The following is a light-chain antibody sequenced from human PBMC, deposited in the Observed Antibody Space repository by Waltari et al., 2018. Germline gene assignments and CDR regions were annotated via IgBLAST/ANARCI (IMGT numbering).Light chain of an antibody. J-gene: IGLJ2*01. Sequence: SALTQPASVSASPGQAITIACTGSTRDVDFYDRLPWYQHHPAKAPKPLIYEVTKRPSGVTNHFSGSKSGNTASLTISGRQAEDEADYFCCSYAGSNTRVFGGGTKLTVL. CDR2: EVT. CDR1: TRDVDFYDR. V-gene: IGLV2-23*02. CDR3: CSYAGSNTRV.